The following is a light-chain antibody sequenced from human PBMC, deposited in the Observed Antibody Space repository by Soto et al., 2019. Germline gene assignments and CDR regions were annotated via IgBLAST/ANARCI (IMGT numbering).Light chain of an antibody. V-gene: IGKV3-20*01. CDR2: GAS. Sequence: EIVLTQSPGTLSLSPGEGATLSCRASHIVSNIYFVWYQQKPGQAPRLLVYGASRRATGIPDRFSGSGSGTYFTLSISRLEPEDFAVYYCQQYGNSLPWTFGQGTKVDIK. J-gene: IGKJ1*01. CDR1: HIVSNIY. CDR3: QQYGNSLPWT.